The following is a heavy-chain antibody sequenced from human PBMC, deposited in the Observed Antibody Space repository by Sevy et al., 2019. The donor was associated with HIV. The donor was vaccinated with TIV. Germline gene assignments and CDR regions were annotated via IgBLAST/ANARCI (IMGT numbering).Heavy chain of an antibody. J-gene: IGHJ5*02. Sequence: ASVKVSCKASGYTFSSYGISWVRQAPGQGLEWMGWIGAYNGNRKYAQNLQGRVTMTTDTSRSTAYMELRSLRSDDTAVYFCARLSTARGKSNWFDPWGQGTLVTVSS. D-gene: IGHD3-10*01. CDR1: GYTFSSYG. V-gene: IGHV1-18*01. CDR2: IGAYNGNR. CDR3: ARLSTARGKSNWFDP.